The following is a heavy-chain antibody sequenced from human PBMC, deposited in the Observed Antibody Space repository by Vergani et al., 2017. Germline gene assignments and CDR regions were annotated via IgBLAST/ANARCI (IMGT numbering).Heavy chain of an antibody. CDR2: ISGSGGST. D-gene: IGHD5-12*01. Sequence: DVRLVESGGGVVQPGGSLRLSCAASGFTFNHYAMNWVRQAPGKGLEWVSGISGSGGSTYYAGSVKGRFTISRDSSKNTLYLQMNSLSAGDTAVYYCAKANPRNSGYDYLYYYHAMDVWGQGTTVTVSS. CDR3: AKANPRNSGYDYLYYYHAMDV. J-gene: IGHJ6*02. V-gene: IGHV3-23*04. CDR1: GFTFNHYA.